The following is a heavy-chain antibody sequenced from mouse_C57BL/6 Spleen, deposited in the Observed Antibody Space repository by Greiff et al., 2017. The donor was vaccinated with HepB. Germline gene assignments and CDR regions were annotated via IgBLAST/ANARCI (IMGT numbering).Heavy chain of an antibody. J-gene: IGHJ3*01. V-gene: IGHV1-82*01. D-gene: IGHD1-1*01. Sequence: VQLKQSGPELVKPGASVKISCKASGYAFSSSWMNWVKQRPGKGLEWIGRIYPGDGDTNYNGKFKGKATLTADKSSSTAYMQLSSLTSEDSAVYFCAREGYYYGSSPFAYWGQGTLVTVSA. CDR2: IYPGDGDT. CDR3: AREGYYYGSSPFAY. CDR1: GYAFSSSW.